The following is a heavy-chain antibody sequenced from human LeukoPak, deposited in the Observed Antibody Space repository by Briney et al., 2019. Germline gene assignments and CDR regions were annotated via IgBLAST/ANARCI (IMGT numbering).Heavy chain of an antibody. D-gene: IGHD1-26*01. CDR2: ISDSGGST. V-gene: IGHV3-23*01. J-gene: IGHJ4*02. CDR3: ASGSGSYPFL. Sequence: GGSLRLSCAASGFTFSTYAINWVRQAPGRGLEWVSGISDSGGSTYYADSVKGRFTISRDNSKNTLYLQMNSLRAEDTAVYYCASGSGSYPFLWGQGTLVTVSS. CDR1: GFTFSTYA.